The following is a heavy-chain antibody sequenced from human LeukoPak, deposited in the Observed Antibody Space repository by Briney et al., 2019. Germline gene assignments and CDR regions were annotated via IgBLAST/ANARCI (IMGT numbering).Heavy chain of an antibody. Sequence: GGSLRLSCAASGFTFSSYAMRWVRPAPGKGREWVSAISGWGGSTYYADSVKGRFTISRDNSKNKLYLQMNSLRAEDTAVYYCAKDSMDYGDYIYGAFDIWGQGTMVTVSS. CDR3: AKDSMDYGDYIYGAFDI. CDR1: GFTFSSYA. CDR2: ISGWGGST. J-gene: IGHJ3*02. D-gene: IGHD4-17*01. V-gene: IGHV3-23*01.